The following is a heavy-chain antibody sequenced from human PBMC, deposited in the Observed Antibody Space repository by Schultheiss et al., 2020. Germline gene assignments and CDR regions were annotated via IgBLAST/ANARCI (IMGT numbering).Heavy chain of an antibody. CDR3: ARSDGYNFDS. J-gene: IGHJ4*02. CDR1: GGSISSYY. V-gene: IGHV4-4*07. Sequence: SETLSLTCTVSGGSISSYYWSWIRQPAGKGLEWIGRIYTSVTTNYNPSLKSRVTMSVETSKNQFSLKLTSVTAADTAVYYCARSDGYNFDSWGQGTLVTVSS. CDR2: IYTSVTT. D-gene: IGHD5-24*01.